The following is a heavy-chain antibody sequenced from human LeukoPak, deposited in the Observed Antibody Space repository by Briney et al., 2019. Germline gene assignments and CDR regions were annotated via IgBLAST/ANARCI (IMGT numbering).Heavy chain of an antibody. V-gene: IGHV3-23*01. CDR2: ISGGGENT. J-gene: IGHJ2*01. D-gene: IGHD1-1*01. Sequence: GGSLRLSCGASGFTFTSHAMSWVRQAPGKGLEWVSAISGGGENTYYGDSVKGRFTISRDNSKNTLYLQMNSLRAEDTATYYCAKPRAMTTGVGRYFDLWGRGTLVTVFS. CDR1: GFTFTSHA. CDR3: AKPRAMTTGVGRYFDL.